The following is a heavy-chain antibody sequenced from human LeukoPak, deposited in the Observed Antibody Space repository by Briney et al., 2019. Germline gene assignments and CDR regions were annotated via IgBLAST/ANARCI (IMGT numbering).Heavy chain of an antibody. CDR1: GFTFSSYW. D-gene: IGHD2-21*01. V-gene: IGHV3-74*01. J-gene: IGHJ4*02. Sequence: PGGSLRLSCAASGFTFSSYWMHWVRQAPGKGLVWVSRINTDGSSTSYADSVKGRFTISRDNAKNTLYLQMNSLRAEDTAVYYCASLAYCGGDCYSPFDYWGQGTLVTVSS. CDR2: INTDGSST. CDR3: ASLAYCGGDCYSPFDY.